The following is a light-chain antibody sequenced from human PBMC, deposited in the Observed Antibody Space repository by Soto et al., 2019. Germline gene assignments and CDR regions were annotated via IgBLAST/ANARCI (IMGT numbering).Light chain of an antibody. Sequence: DIHMTQSPSSLSASVGDRVTITCQASQDIRNYLNWYQQKPEKAPKLLIYDASNLETGVPSRFSGSGSGTDFTFTISSLQPEDIATYYCQQYDNLPYTFGQGTKLEIK. CDR3: QQYDNLPYT. CDR2: DAS. J-gene: IGKJ2*01. V-gene: IGKV1-33*01. CDR1: QDIRNY.